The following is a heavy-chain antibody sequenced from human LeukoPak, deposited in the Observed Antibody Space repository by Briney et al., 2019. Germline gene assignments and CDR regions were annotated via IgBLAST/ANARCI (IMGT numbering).Heavy chain of an antibody. D-gene: IGHD5-24*01. CDR2: IYPGDSDT. CDR1: GYSFTSYW. J-gene: IGHJ4*02. V-gene: IGHV5-51*01. Sequence: GESLKISCKGSGYSFTSYWIGWVRQMPGKGLEWMGIIYPGDSDTRYSPPFQGQVTISADKSISTAYLQWSSLKASDTAMYYCARSSAVEMATIFEFDYWGQGTLVTVSS. CDR3: ARSSAVEMATIFEFDY.